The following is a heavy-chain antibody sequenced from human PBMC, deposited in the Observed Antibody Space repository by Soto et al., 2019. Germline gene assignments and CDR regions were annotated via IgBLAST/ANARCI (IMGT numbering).Heavy chain of an antibody. CDR3: ARHLPHYDFWSGYPHYYYYMDV. V-gene: IGHV5-51*01. J-gene: IGHJ6*03. CDR1: GYSFTSYW. Sequence: GESLKISCKGSGYSFTSYWIGWVRQMPGKGLEWMGISYPGDSDTRYSPSFQGQVTISGDKCMSTACLQWSSLKASDTAMYYCARHLPHYDFWSGYPHYYYYMDVWGKGTPVTVSS. CDR2: SYPGDSDT. D-gene: IGHD3-3*01.